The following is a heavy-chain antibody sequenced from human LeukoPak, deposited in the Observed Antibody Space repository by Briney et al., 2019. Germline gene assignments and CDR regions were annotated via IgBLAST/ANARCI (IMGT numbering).Heavy chain of an antibody. CDR1: GFTFSSYS. D-gene: IGHD1-14*01. CDR2: IYSGGST. CDR3: ARVSRRTFDAFDI. J-gene: IGHJ3*02. Sequence: PGGSLRLSCAASGFTFSSYSMSWVRQAPGKGLEWVSVIYSGGSTYYADSVKGRFTISRDNSKNTLYLQMNSLRAEDTAVYYCARVSRRTFDAFDIWGQGTMVTVSS. V-gene: IGHV3-53*01.